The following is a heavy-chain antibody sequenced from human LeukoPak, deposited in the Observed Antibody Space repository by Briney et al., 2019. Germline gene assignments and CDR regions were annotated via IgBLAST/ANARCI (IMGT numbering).Heavy chain of an antibody. D-gene: IGHD6-6*01. CDR1: GFTFSTYA. CDR3: AKKGAARPGDAFDI. J-gene: IGHJ3*02. CDR2: IRYDGSNK. V-gene: IGHV3-30*02. Sequence: GRSLRLSCAASGFTFSTYAMHWVRQAPGKGLEWVAFIRYDGSNKYYADSVKGRFTISRDNSKNTLYLQMNSLRAEDTAVYYCAKKGAARPGDAFDIWGQGTMVTVSS.